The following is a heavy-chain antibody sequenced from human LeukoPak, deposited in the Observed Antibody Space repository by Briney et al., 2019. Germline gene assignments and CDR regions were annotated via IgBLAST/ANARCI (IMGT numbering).Heavy chain of an antibody. Sequence: ASVKVSCKASGYTFTSYGISWVRQAPGQGLEWMGWISAYNGNTNYAQKLQGRVTMTTDTSTSTAYMELRSLRSDDTAVYYCARDGSGSYYPYYYGMDVWGQGTTVTVSS. CDR1: GYTFTSYG. J-gene: IGHJ6*02. CDR3: ARDGSGSYYPYYYGMDV. V-gene: IGHV1-18*01. CDR2: ISAYNGNT. D-gene: IGHD3-10*01.